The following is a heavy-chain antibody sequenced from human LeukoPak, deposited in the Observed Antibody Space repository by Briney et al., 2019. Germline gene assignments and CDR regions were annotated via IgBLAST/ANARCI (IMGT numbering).Heavy chain of an antibody. V-gene: IGHV4-31*02. CDR3: ARVGGGTYYYDSSGYWFDY. Sequence: WIGYIHCRGSTYYNPSLKSRVTISVDTSKNQFSLKLSSATAADTAVYYCARVGGGTYYYDSSGYWFDYGGQGTLVTVS. J-gene: IGHJ4*02. CDR2: IHCRGST. D-gene: IGHD3-22*01.